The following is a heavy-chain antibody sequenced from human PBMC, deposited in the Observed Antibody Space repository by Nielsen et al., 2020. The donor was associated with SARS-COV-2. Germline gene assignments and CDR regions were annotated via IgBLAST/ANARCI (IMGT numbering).Heavy chain of an antibody. CDR3: ARTGGELWFGELHYFDY. J-gene: IGHJ4*02. Sequence: SETLSLTCAVYGGSFSGYYWSWIRQPPGKGLEWIGEINHSGSTNYNPSLKSRVTISVDTSKNQFSLKLSSVTAADTAVYYCARTGGELWFGELHYFDYWGQGTLVTVSS. D-gene: IGHD3-10*01. CDR2: INHSGST. CDR1: GGSFSGYY. V-gene: IGHV4-34*01.